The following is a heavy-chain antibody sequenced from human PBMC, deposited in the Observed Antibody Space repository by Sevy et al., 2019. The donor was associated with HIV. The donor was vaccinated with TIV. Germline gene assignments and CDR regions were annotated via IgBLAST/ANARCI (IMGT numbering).Heavy chain of an antibody. Sequence: ASVKVSCKVSGYTLTELSMHWLRQAPGKGLEWVGSFDPEDGETVYEHNFQGRVSMTEDTSTDTAYMEVISLKFEDTXXXXXXXXXXXXXXXXYPFDYWGQGTLVTVSS. CDR3: XXXXXXXXXXXYPFDY. CDR2: FDPEDGET. CDR1: GYTLTELS. V-gene: IGHV1-24*01. D-gene: IGHD3-16*02. J-gene: IGHJ4*02.